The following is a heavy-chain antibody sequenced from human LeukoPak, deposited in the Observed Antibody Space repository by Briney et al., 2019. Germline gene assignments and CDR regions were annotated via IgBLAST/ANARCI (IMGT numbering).Heavy chain of an antibody. CDR2: IYPGDSDT. CDR1: GYSFTSYW. CDR3: ARQVAGSQGNRHYYYGMDV. D-gene: IGHD6-19*01. V-gene: IGHV5-51*01. Sequence: GESLKISCKGSGYSFTSYWIGWVRQMPGKGLEWTGIIYPGDSDTRYSPSFQGQVTISADKSISTAYLQWSSLKASDTAMYYCARQVAGSQGNRHYYYGMDVWGQGTTVTVSS. J-gene: IGHJ6*02.